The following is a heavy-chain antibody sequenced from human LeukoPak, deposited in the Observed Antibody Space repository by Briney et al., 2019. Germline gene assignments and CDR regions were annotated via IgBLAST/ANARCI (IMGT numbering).Heavy chain of an antibody. CDR2: IYYTGIT. Sequence: PSQTLSLXCTVSGGSVSNGDFFWSWIRQPPGKGLECIGYIYYTGITYYNPSLKSRVTMSVDTSKNQFSLKLTSVTAADTAVYYCARVGQLDHDAFDIWGQGTVVTVSS. CDR1: GGSVSNGDFF. CDR3: ARVGQLDHDAFDI. J-gene: IGHJ3*02. V-gene: IGHV4-30-4*01. D-gene: IGHD6-13*01.